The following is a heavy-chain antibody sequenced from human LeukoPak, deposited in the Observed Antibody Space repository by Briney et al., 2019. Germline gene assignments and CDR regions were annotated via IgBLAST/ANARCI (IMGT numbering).Heavy chain of an antibody. V-gene: IGHV3-15*01. CDR1: GFTFSNAW. Sequence: GGSLRLSCAASGFTFSNAWMSWVRQAPVKGLEWVGRIKSKTDGGTTDYAAPVKGRFTISRDDSKNTLYLQMNSLKTEDTAVYYCTTDLSGYDGAYWGQGTLVTVSS. J-gene: IGHJ4*02. D-gene: IGHD5-12*01. CDR3: TTDLSGYDGAY. CDR2: IKSKTDGGTT.